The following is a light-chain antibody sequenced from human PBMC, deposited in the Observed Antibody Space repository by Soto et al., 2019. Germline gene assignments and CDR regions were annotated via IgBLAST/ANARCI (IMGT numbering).Light chain of an antibody. V-gene: IGKV1D-13*01. CDR1: QGISSA. CDR3: QQFNNYPALT. Sequence: AIQLTQSPSSLSASVGDRVTITCRASQGISSALAWYQQKPGKAPQLLLYDASNLESGVPSRFSGSGSGTDFTLTISSLQPEDFATYYCQQFNNYPALTFGGGTKVEIK. CDR2: DAS. J-gene: IGKJ4*01.